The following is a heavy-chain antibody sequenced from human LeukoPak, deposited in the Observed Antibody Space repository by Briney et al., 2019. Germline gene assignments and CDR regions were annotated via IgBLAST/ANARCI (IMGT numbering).Heavy chain of an antibody. J-gene: IGHJ5*02. CDR2: IYTGGST. CDR3: ARKFLWFDP. CDR1: GGSINSGSYY. Sequence: SETLSLTCTVSGGSINSGSYYWSWIRQPAGKGLEWIGRIYTGGSTKYNPSLKSRVTISVDTSKNQFSLKLSSVTAADTAVYYCARKFLWFDPWGQGTLVTVSS. V-gene: IGHV4-61*02.